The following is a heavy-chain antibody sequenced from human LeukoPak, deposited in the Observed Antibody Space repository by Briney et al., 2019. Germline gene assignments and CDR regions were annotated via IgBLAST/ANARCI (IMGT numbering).Heavy chain of an antibody. J-gene: IGHJ4*02. CDR2: ISYDETNK. Sequence: GGSLRLSCAASGFSFSSYAMHWVRQAPGKGLEWVAVISYDETNKYCGDSVKGRFTISRDNSKNTLYLQMNSLRAEDTAVYYCARDWQGSPGYYFHYWGQGTLVTVSS. V-gene: IGHV3-30*04. D-gene: IGHD2-2*01. CDR1: GFSFSSYA. CDR3: ARDWQGSPGYYFHY.